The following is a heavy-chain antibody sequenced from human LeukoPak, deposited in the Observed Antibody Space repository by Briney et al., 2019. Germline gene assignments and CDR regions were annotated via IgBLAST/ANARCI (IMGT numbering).Heavy chain of an antibody. CDR2: ISAYNGNT. J-gene: IGHJ6*02. V-gene: IGHV1-18*01. Sequence: ASVKVSCKASGYTFTSYGISWVRQAPGQGLEWMGWISAYNGNTNYAQKLQGRVTMTTDTSTSTAYMELRSLRSDDTAVYYCARDGSESGSGTFYSIGMDVWGHGTTVIVSS. CDR3: ARDGSESGSGTFYSIGMDV. CDR1: GYTFTSYG. D-gene: IGHD3-10*01.